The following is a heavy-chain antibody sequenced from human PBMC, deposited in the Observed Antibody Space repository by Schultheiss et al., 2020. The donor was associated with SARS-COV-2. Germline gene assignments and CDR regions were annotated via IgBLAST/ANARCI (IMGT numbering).Heavy chain of an antibody. CDR2: IYSGGST. J-gene: IGHJ3*02. D-gene: IGHD2-2*01. V-gene: IGHV3-53*05. CDR3: ARERRSTSANPGAFDI. CDR1: GFTVSSNY. Sequence: GGSLRLSCAASGFTVSSNYMSWVRQAPGKGLEWVSVIYSGGSTYYADSVKGRFTISRDNSKNTLYLQMSSLRAEDTAVYYCARERRSTSANPGAFDIWGQGTMVTVSS.